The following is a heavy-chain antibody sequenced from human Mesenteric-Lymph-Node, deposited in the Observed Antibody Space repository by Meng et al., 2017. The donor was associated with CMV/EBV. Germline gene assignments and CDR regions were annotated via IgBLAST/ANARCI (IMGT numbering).Heavy chain of an antibody. CDR3: GREATNYCDQ. D-gene: IGHD5-12*01. Sequence: LSGVASGFTFRSTPMHWVRLAPGKGLEWLAVISPDGADKFYADSLKGRFTISRDNSKNTLYVQINSLTTEDTAMYYCGREATNYCDQWGQGTLVTVSS. J-gene: IGHJ4*02. CDR1: GFTFRSTP. V-gene: IGHV3-30-3*01. CDR2: ISPDGADK.